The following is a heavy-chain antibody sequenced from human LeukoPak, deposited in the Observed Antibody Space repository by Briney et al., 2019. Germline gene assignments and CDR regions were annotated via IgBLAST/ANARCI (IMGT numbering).Heavy chain of an antibody. D-gene: IGHD6-13*01. J-gene: IGHJ4*02. CDR1: GYSFSLYY. CDR2: INPGDGST. Sequence: ASVKVSCKASGYSFSLYYLHWVRQAPGQGPEWMGMINPGDGSTTYRQKFKGRVTLTRDMSTSTIYMELSGLKFEDTAVYYCARDAGSSWHNWGQGTPVTVSS. CDR3: ARDAGSSWHN. V-gene: IGHV1-46*01.